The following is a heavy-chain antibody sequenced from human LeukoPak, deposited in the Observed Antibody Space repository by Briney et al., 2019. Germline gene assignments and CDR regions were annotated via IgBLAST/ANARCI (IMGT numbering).Heavy chain of an antibody. CDR1: GGPISSYF. CDR2: VYYGDST. V-gene: IGHV4-59*01. CDR3: ARVKERSGDCYPFEY. J-gene: IGHJ4*02. Sequence: PSGTLSLTCAVSGGPISSYFWSWIRQPPGKGLEWIGYVYYGDSTKYNPSLKSRVTISVDKSKNNFSLRLSSVAAADTAVYYCARVKERSGDCYPFEYWGQGTLVTVSS. D-gene: IGHD2-21*02.